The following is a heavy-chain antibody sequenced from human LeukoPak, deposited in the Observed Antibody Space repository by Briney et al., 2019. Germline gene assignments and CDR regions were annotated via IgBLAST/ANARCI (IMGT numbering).Heavy chain of an antibody. J-gene: IGHJ6*03. Sequence: SETLSLTCTVSGGSISSYYWSWIRQPPGKGLEWIGYIYYSGSTNYNPSLKSRVTISVDTSKNQFSLKLSSVTAADTAVYYCARDHLILEWSRPAYYMDVWGKGATVTVSS. CDR2: IYYSGST. CDR1: GGSISSYY. V-gene: IGHV4-59*01. CDR3: ARDHLILEWSRPAYYMDV. D-gene: IGHD3-3*01.